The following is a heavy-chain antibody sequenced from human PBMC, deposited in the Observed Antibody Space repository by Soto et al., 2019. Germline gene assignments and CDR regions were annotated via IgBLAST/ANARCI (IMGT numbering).Heavy chain of an antibody. CDR3: AIDLAVALIAD. CDR2: ISAYNGNT. CDR1: GYTFTSYG. D-gene: IGHD6-19*01. J-gene: IGHJ4*02. V-gene: IGHV1-18*01. Sequence: QVQLVQSGAEVKKPGASVKVSCKASGYTFTSYGISWVRQAPGQGLEWMGWISAYNGNTKYAQKLQGRVTMTTDTSASTAYRERRSLRSEDTAVYYCAIDLAVALIADWGQGDLVTVSS.